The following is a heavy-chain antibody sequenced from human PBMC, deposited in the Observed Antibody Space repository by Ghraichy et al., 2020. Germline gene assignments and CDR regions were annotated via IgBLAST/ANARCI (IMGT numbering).Heavy chain of an antibody. J-gene: IGHJ3*01. CDR2: ISGSGGST. V-gene: IGHV3-23*01. Sequence: GESLNISCAASGFTFSSYAMSWVRQAPGKGLEWVSAISGSGGSTYYADSVKGRFTISRDNSKNTLYLQMNSLRAEDTAVYYCAKDQWELRDWGQGTMVTVSS. CDR1: GFTFSSYA. CDR3: AKDQWELRD. D-gene: IGHD1-26*01.